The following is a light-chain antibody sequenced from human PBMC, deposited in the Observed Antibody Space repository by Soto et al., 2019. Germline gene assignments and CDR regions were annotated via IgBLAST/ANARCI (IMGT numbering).Light chain of an antibody. Sequence: EVVLTQSPATLSLSPGERATLSCRASENVRTFVDWYQQKPGQAPRRLIHGASNRATGIPDRFSGSGSGTDFTLTISNLEPEDFAVYYCQQHSHWPPWTFGQGTRVEIQ. V-gene: IGKV3-11*01. CDR1: ENVRTF. CDR2: GAS. CDR3: QQHSHWPPWT. J-gene: IGKJ1*01.